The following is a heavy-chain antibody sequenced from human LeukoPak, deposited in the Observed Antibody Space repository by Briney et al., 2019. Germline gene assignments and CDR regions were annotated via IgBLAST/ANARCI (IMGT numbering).Heavy chain of an antibody. D-gene: IGHD2-2*01. Sequence: AXVKVSCKASGYTFTSYGISWVRQAPGQGLEWMGWISAYNGNTNYAQKFQGRVTMTTDTSTSTAYMELRSLRSDDAAVYYCARDLGDIVVVPAAISLPRGQGTLVTVSS. CDR2: ISAYNGNT. V-gene: IGHV1-18*01. CDR1: GYTFTSYG. J-gene: IGHJ5*02. CDR3: ARDLGDIVVVPAAISLP.